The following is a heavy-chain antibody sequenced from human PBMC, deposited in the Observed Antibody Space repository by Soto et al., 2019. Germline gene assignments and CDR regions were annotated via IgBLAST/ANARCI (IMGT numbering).Heavy chain of an antibody. CDR3: ARGERWNYYFDY. CDR1: GGSVSSGSYY. D-gene: IGHD1-7*01. Sequence: SETLSLTCTVSGGSVSSGSYYWSWIRQPPGKGLEWIGYIYYSGSTNYNPSLKSRVTISVDTSKNQFSLKLSSVTAADTAVYYCARGERWNYYFDYWGQGTLVTVS. V-gene: IGHV4-61*01. CDR2: IYYSGST. J-gene: IGHJ4*02.